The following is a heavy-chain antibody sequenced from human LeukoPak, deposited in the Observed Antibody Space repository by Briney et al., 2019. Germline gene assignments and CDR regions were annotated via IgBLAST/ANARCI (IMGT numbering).Heavy chain of an antibody. Sequence: GASVKVSCKASGYTFTGYYMHWVRQAPGQGLEWMGWINPNSGGTNYAQKFRGGVTMTRDTSNSTAYMDLSRLRSDDTAVYYCARDDDFVDYWGQGSLVTVSS. CDR3: ARDDDFVDY. D-gene: IGHD1-1*01. V-gene: IGHV1-2*02. CDR2: INPNSGGT. J-gene: IGHJ4*02. CDR1: GYTFTGYY.